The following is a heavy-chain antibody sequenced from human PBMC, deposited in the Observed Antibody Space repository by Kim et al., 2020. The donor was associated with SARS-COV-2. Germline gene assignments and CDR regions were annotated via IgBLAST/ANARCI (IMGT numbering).Heavy chain of an antibody. CDR2: LSGSDGST. J-gene: IGHJ6*02. CDR3: AKVSRKPLRGVLMWGPKASNFFAMDV. V-gene: IGHV3-23*01. D-gene: IGHD3-10*01. Sequence: GGSLRLSCLVSGITLNNFGMSWVRQAPGKGLEWVAGLSGSDGSTYYADSVKGRFIISRDKSQNTLNLQMSSLRAEDTAVYFCAKVSRKPLRGVLMWGPKASNFFAMDVWGQGTTVSVSS. CDR1: GITLNNFG.